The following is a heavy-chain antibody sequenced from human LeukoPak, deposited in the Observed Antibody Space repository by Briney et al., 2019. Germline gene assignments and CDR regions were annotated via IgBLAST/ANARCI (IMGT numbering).Heavy chain of an antibody. J-gene: IGHJ4*02. D-gene: IGHD2-21*02. CDR3: GRTAIGDFVRFPNDY. V-gene: IGHV3-23*01. Sequence: PGGSLSLSCAASGFTLSSYAMSWVHQAPGKGLEWVSAISGSGSNTYYADSVKGRFTISRDSSKNTLSLQMDSLRAEDTAVYYCGRTAIGDFVRFPNDYWGQGTLVTVSS. CDR2: ISGSGSNT. CDR1: GFTLSSYA.